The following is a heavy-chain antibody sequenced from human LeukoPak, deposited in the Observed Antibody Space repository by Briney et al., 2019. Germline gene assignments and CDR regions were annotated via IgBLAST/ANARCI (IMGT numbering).Heavy chain of an antibody. Sequence: SETLSLTCAVYGGSFSGYYWSWIRQPPGKGLEWIGEINHSGSTNYNPSLKSRVTISVDTSKNQFSLKLSSVTAADTAVYYCARRRRSVSYYFDYWGQGTLVTVSS. CDR2: INHSGST. CDR3: ARRRRSVSYYFDY. CDR1: GGSFSGYY. J-gene: IGHJ4*02. D-gene: IGHD5/OR15-5a*01. V-gene: IGHV4-34*01.